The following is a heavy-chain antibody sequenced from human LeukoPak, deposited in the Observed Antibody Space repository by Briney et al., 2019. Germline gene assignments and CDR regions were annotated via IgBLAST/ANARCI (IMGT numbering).Heavy chain of an antibody. J-gene: IGHJ4*02. CDR3: AREGYSSGYDY. V-gene: IGHV4-59*01. CDR1: GGSISGYY. CDR2: IFSSGST. Sequence: SETLSLTCTVSGGSISGYYWSWIRQPPGQGLEWIGYIFSSGSTKYNPSLKSRVTISVDTSKNQFSLKLSSVTAADTAVYYCAREGYSSGYDYWGQGSLVTVSS. D-gene: IGHD5-18*01.